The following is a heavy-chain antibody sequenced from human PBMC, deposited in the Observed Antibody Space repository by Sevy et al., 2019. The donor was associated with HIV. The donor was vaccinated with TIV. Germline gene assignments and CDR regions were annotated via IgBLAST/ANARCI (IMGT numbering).Heavy chain of an antibody. CDR2: ISYDGSNK. Sequence: GGSLRLSCAASGFTFSSYGMHWVRQAPGKGLEWVAVISYDGSNKYYADSVKGRSTISRDNSKNTLYLQMDSLRAEDTAVYYCAKAPITYYGFWRGGMDVWGQGTTVTVSS. CDR1: GFTFSSYG. CDR3: AKAPITYYGFWRGGMDV. D-gene: IGHD3-3*01. J-gene: IGHJ6*02. V-gene: IGHV3-30*18.